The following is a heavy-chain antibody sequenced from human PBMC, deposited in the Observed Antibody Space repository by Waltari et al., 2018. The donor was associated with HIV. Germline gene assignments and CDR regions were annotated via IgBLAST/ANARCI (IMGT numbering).Heavy chain of an antibody. CDR3: VRSGVRELLD. J-gene: IGHJ4*02. V-gene: IGHV7-4-1*02. Sequence: QVQLVQSGSELKKPGASVMVSCKASGYTFTNHGINWVRQAPGQGLEWMGWINTKTGNPTDAHGFTGRLVFSLDTSITTAYLQIKSLQAEDTAIYYCVRSGVRELLDWGQGTLVTVSS. D-gene: IGHD3-10*01. CDR2: INTKTGNP. CDR1: GYTFTNHG.